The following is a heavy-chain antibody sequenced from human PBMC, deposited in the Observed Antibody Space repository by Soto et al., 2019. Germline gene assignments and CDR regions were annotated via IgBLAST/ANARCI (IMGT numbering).Heavy chain of an antibody. Sequence: TAETLSLTCTVSVASISGFYWSWIRKSAGKGLEWIGRIYATGTTDYNPSLKSRVMMSVDTSKKQFSLKLRSVTAADTAVYYCVRDGTKNLRDWFDPWGQGISVTVSS. V-gene: IGHV4-4*07. CDR2: IYATGTT. D-gene: IGHD1-1*01. J-gene: IGHJ5*02. CDR1: VASISGFY. CDR3: VRDGTKNLRDWFDP.